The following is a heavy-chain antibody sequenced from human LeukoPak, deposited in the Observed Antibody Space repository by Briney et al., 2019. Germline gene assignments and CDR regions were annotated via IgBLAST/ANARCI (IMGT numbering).Heavy chain of an antibody. CDR3: AKDALRGDDGDYVGLFDY. V-gene: IGHV3-23*01. D-gene: IGHD4-17*01. Sequence: GGSLRLSCAASGFTFSSYAMSWVRQAPGKGLEWVSAISGSGDTTYYADSVKGRFTISRDNSKNTLHLQMNSLRAEDTAVYYCAKDALRGDDGDYVGLFDYWGQGTLVTVSS. CDR2: ISGSGDTT. J-gene: IGHJ4*02. CDR1: GFTFSSYA.